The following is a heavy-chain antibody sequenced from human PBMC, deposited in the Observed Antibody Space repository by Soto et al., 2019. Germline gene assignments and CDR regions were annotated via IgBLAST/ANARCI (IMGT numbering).Heavy chain of an antibody. CDR2: IIPIFGTA. V-gene: IGHV1-69*01. D-gene: IGHD5-12*01. Sequence: QVQLVQSGAEVKKPGSSVKVSCKASGGTFSSYAISWVRQAPGQGLEWMGGIIPIFGTANYEQKFQGRVTITADESTSTAYMELSSLRSETTVVYYCARGARDGYIRHYYGMDVWGQGTTVTVSS. CDR3: ARGARDGYIRHYYGMDV. J-gene: IGHJ6*02. CDR1: GGTFSSYA.